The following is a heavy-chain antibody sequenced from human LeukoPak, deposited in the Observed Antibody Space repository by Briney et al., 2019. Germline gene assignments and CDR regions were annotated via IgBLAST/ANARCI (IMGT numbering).Heavy chain of an antibody. D-gene: IGHD3-9*01. CDR1: GGSISSGGYY. CDR3: ARDHLGYDILTGPYGMDV. V-gene: IGHV4-31*03. CDR2: IYYSGST. Sequence: PSETLSLTCTVSGGSISSGGYYWSWIRQLPGKGLEWIGYIYYSGSTYYNPSLKSRVTISVDTSKNQSSLKLSSVTAADTAVYYCARDHLGYDILTGPYGMDVWGQGTTVTVSS. J-gene: IGHJ6*02.